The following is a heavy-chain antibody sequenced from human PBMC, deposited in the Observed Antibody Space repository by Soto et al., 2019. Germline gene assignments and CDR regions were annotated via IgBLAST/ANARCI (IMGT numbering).Heavy chain of an antibody. V-gene: IGHV4-59*01. CDR2: IYYSGST. CDR3: ASGIVATVAGFDY. D-gene: IGHD5-12*01. J-gene: IGHJ4*02. Sequence: SETLSLTCTVSGGSISSYYWSWIRQPPGKGLEWIGYIYYSGSTNYNPSLKSRVTISVDTSKNQFSLKLSSVTAADTAVYYCASGIVATVAGFDYWGQGTLVTVSS. CDR1: GGSISSYY.